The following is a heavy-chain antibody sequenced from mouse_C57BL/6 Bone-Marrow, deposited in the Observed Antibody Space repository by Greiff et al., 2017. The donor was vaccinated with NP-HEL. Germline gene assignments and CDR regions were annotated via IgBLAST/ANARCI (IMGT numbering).Heavy chain of an antibody. CDR1: GFNIKDDY. Sequence: VQLQQSGAELVRPGASVKLSCTASGFNIKDDYMHWVKQRPEQGLEWIGWIDPENGDTEYASKFQGKATITADTSSNTAYLQLSSLTSEDTAVYYCTSTVVRSWDFDVWGTGTTVTVSS. V-gene: IGHV14-4*01. CDR2: IDPENGDT. CDR3: TSTVVRSWDFDV. D-gene: IGHD1-1*01. J-gene: IGHJ1*03.